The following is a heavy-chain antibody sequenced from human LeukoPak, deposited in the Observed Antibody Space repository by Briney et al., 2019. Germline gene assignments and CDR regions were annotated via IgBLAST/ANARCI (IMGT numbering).Heavy chain of an antibody. J-gene: IGHJ4*02. D-gene: IGHD6-13*01. CDR3: ATGVASAGDH. CDR1: GFTFSSNW. Sequence: GGSLRLSCAASGFTFSSNWMHWVRQAPGKGLVWVSRINSDGSSTNYADSVKGRFTISRDNAKNTLYLQMNSLRAEDTAVYYCATGVASAGDHRGQGTLVTVSS. CDR2: INSDGSST. V-gene: IGHV3-74*01.